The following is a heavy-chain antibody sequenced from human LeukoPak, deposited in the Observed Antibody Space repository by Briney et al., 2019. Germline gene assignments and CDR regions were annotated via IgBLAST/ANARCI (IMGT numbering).Heavy chain of an antibody. CDR1: GGTFSSYA. Sequence: AVKVSCKASGGTFSSYAISWVRQAPGQGLEWMGGIIPIFGTANYAQKFQGRVTITADKSTSTAYMELSSLRSEDTAVYYCASFPRGAAAGYYFDYWGQGTLVTVSS. CDR3: ASFPRGAAAGYYFDY. J-gene: IGHJ4*02. D-gene: IGHD6-13*01. CDR2: IIPIFGTA. V-gene: IGHV1-69*06.